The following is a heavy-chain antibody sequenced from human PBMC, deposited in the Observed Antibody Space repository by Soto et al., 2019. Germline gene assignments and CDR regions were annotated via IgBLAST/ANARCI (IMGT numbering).Heavy chain of an antibody. CDR3: ARGRDGYNYHFDY. Sequence: QVQLVESGGGVVQPGRSLRLSCAASGFTFSSYGMHWVRQAPGKGLEWVAVIWYDGSNKYYADSVKGRFTISRDNSKNTLYLQMNSLRAEDTAVYYCARGRDGYNYHFDYWGQGTLVTVSS. J-gene: IGHJ4*02. V-gene: IGHV3-33*01. CDR1: GFTFSSYG. CDR2: IWYDGSNK. D-gene: IGHD5-12*01.